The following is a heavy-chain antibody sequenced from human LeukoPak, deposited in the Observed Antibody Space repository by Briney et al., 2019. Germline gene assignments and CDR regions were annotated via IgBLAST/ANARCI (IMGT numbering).Heavy chain of an antibody. CDR1: GGSISSSSYY. Sequence: SETLSLTCTVSGGSISSSSYYWGWIRQPPGKGLEWIWSIYYSGGTYYNPSLKSRVTISVDTSKNQFSLRLSSVTAADTAVYYCARGHYYGSGTYYNFGYYFDYWGQGTLVTVSS. J-gene: IGHJ4*02. V-gene: IGHV4-39*07. CDR2: IYYSGGT. CDR3: ARGHYYGSGTYYNFGYYFDY. D-gene: IGHD3-10*01.